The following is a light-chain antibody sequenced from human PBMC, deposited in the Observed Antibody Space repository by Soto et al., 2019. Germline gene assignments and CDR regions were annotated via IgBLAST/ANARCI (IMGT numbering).Light chain of an antibody. J-gene: IGLJ1*01. CDR2: DNN. CDR1: SSNIGNNY. CDR3: GTWDSSLSCYV. V-gene: IGLV1-51*01. Sequence: QSVLTQPPSVSAAPGQKVTISCSGSSSNIGNNYVSWYQQLPGTAPKLLIYDNNKRPSGIPDRFSGSKSGTSATLGITGLQTGDEADYYCGTWDSSLSCYVFGTGTQLTVL.